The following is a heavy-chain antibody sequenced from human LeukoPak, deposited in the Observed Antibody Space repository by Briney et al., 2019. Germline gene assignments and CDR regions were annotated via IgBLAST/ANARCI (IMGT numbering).Heavy chain of an antibody. Sequence: GGSLRLSCAASGFTFSSYAMSWVRQAPGKGLEWVSYISSSGSTIYYADSVKGRFTISRDNAKNSLYLQMNSLRSEDTAVYYCASNPWVFGLAWGQGTLVTVSS. CDR3: ASNPWVFGLA. J-gene: IGHJ5*02. CDR2: ISSSGSTI. V-gene: IGHV3-48*04. CDR1: GFTFSSYA. D-gene: IGHD3-10*01.